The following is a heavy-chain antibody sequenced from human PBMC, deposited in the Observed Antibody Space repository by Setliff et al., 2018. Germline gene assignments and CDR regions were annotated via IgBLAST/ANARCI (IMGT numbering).Heavy chain of an antibody. J-gene: IGHJ5*02. CDR1: GGSISSYY. V-gene: IGHV4-59*01. D-gene: IGHD3-22*01. Sequence: LETLSLTCTVSGGSISSYYWSWIRQPPGKGLEWIGYIYYSGSTNYNPSLKSRVTISVDTSKNQFSLKLSSVTAADTAVYYCARVAYYYDSSGYLSGYGYTRIDPWGQGTLVTVSS. CDR3: ARVAYYYDSSGYLSGYGYTRIDP. CDR2: IYYSGST.